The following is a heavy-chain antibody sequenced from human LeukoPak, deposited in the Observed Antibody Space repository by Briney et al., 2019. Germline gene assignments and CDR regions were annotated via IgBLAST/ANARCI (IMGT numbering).Heavy chain of an antibody. Sequence: GGSLRLSCAASGFTFSSYGMHRVRQAPGKGLEWVAVISYDGSNKYYADSVKGRFTISRDNSKNTLYLQMNSLRAEDTAVYYCATSSWWYYFDYWGQGTLVTVSS. J-gene: IGHJ4*02. V-gene: IGHV3-30*03. CDR1: GFTFSSYG. CDR2: ISYDGSNK. D-gene: IGHD6-13*01. CDR3: ATSSWWYYFDY.